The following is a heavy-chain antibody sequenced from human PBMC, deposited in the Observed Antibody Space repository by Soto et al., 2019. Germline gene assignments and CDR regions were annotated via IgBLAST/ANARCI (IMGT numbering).Heavy chain of an antibody. J-gene: IGHJ5*02. Sequence: GGSLRLSCAGSGFTFSSYGMHWVRQAPGKGLEWVAVISYDGSDKYYGDSVKGRFTISRDDSKNTLYLQMNSLRVEDTAIYYCAREEGLLNWFDPWGQGTLVTVSS. D-gene: IGHD1-26*01. CDR3: AREEGLLNWFDP. CDR1: GFTFSSYG. V-gene: IGHV3-30*03. CDR2: ISYDGSDK.